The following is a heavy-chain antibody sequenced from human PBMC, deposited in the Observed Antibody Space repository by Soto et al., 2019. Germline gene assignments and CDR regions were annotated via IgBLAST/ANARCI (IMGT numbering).Heavy chain of an antibody. Sequence: EVQLVESGGGLVQPGGSLRLSCAGSGFTVSSHSLNWVRQAPGKGLEWVSYISSTGDTMYYADFVRGRFSISRDDARSSLFLQMHNLRGEDTAVYYCTAGGVSIGPGYWGQGTLVTVSS. CDR1: GFTVSSHS. CDR2: ISSTGDTM. CDR3: TAGGVSIGPGY. D-gene: IGHD3-16*01. V-gene: IGHV3-48*01. J-gene: IGHJ4*02.